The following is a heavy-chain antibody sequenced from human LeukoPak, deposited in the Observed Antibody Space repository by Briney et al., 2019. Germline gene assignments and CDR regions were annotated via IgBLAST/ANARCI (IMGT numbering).Heavy chain of an antibody. CDR1: GGTFSSYA. Sequence: ASVKVPCKASGGTFSSYAISWVRQAPGQGLEWMGGIIPIFGTANYAQKFQGRVTITADESTSTAYMELSSLRSEDTAVYYCASVEYSSSSSFDYWGQGTLVTVSS. V-gene: IGHV1-69*13. D-gene: IGHD6-6*01. J-gene: IGHJ4*02. CDR2: IIPIFGTA. CDR3: ASVEYSSSSSFDY.